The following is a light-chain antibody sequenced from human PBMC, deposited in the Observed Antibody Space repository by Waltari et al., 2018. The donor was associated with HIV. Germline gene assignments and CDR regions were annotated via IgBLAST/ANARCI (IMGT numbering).Light chain of an antibody. CDR1: QSVRNY. Sequence: EIVLTQSPGTLSLSPGERATLSCRASQSVRNYLAWFQQKPGQPPRLLIYDASNRATGVPDRFSGSGSGTDFTLTISNLEPEDFAVYYCQQRSNWITFGQGTRLEIK. J-gene: IGKJ5*01. CDR3: QQRSNWIT. V-gene: IGKV3-11*01. CDR2: DAS.